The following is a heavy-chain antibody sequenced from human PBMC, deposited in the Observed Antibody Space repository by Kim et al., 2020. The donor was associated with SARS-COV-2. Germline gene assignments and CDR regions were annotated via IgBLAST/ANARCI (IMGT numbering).Heavy chain of an antibody. V-gene: IGHV1-8*01. J-gene: IGHJ4*02. CDR2: MNPNSGNT. CDR3: ASAKGYNWNFGG. Sequence: ASVKVSCKASGYTFTSYDFNWVRQATGQGLEWMGWMNPNSGNTGYAQKFQGRVTMTRNTSISTAYMELSSLRSEDTAVYYCASAKGYNWNFGGWGQGTLVTVSS. D-gene: IGHD1-7*01. CDR1: GYTFTSYD.